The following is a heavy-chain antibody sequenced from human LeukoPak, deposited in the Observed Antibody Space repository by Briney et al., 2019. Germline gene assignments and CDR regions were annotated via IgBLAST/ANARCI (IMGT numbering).Heavy chain of an antibody. Sequence: PGGSLRLSCAASGFTFSSYTMSWVREAPGKGLEWVSSISSSINYIYHADSVKGRFIISRDDAQNSVYLQMNSLKDEDTAVYYCARSRTSSPYDKNLNFWGQGTLVIVSS. CDR3: ARSRTSSPYDKNLNF. J-gene: IGHJ4*02. D-gene: IGHD1-14*01. V-gene: IGHV3-21*01. CDR2: ISSSINYI. CDR1: GFTFSSYT.